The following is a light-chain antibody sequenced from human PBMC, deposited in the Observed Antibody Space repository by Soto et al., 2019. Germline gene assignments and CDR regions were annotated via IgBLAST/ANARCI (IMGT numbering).Light chain of an antibody. Sequence: EIVLTQSPATLSLSPGERATLSCRASQSVSNYLAWYQQKPGQAPRLLIYDASNRASGIPARFSGSGSVTDFTLTISSLEPEDFAVYYCQQRSNWPPVTFGGGTKVEIK. CDR1: QSVSNY. CDR3: QQRSNWPPVT. J-gene: IGKJ4*01. CDR2: DAS. V-gene: IGKV3-11*01.